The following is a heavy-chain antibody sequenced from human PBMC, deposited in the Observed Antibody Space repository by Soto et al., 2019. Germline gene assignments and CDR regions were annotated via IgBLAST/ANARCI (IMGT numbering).Heavy chain of an antibody. D-gene: IGHD2-15*01. CDR3: ESLQYTGVTAVGL. Sequence: KSSETLSLPCSVSGVSIGSHFWSWIRQAPGKGPELVGYIYHTVNTNYNTALKSRVTISMETSENQLSLQLSSVSAADTAVYYCESLQYTGVTAVGLWGQGTMVTV. J-gene: IGHJ3*01. V-gene: IGHV4-59*11. CDR1: GVSIGSHF. CDR2: IYHTVNT.